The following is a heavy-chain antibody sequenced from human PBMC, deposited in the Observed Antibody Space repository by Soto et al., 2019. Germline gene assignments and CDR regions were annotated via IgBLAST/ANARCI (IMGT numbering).Heavy chain of an antibody. D-gene: IGHD1-26*01. J-gene: IGHJ3*02. Sequence: EVQLVESGGGVVQPGGSLRLSCVASGFTFDDYAMHWVRQAPGKGLEWVSLISWSGVTTHYADSVKGRFTIPRDNGRNSLFLQMNSLRAEDTALYYCARDYSRQFAFDIWGHGTMVTVSS. CDR3: ARDYSRQFAFDI. V-gene: IGHV3-43D*04. CDR2: ISWSGVTT. CDR1: GFTFDDYA.